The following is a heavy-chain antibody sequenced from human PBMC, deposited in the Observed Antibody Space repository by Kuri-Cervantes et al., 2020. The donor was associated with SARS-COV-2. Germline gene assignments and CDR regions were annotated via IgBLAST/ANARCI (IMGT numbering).Heavy chain of an antibody. Sequence: GESLKISCAASGFTVSSNYMSWVRQALGKGLEWVSVIYSGGSTYYADSVKGRFTIPRDNSKNTLYLQMNSLIAEDTAVDYCASIVTGDSSGYYWGQGTLVTVSS. V-gene: IGHV3-53*01. CDR2: IYSGGST. D-gene: IGHD3-22*01. J-gene: IGHJ4*02. CDR3: ASIVTGDSSGYY. CDR1: GFTVSSNY.